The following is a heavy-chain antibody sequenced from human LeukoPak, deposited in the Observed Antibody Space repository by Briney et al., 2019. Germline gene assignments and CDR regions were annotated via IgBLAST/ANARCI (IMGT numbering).Heavy chain of an antibody. V-gene: IGHV3-21*01. Sequence: PGGSLTLSCAASGFSFNIYRMNWLRQGPGRGLEWVSSISFGSTYISYADSVKGRFTISRDDAKKSLYLQMNGLRAEDTAFYYCASGIFYASVQTWSPVWGQGTLVTVSS. D-gene: IGHD3-16*01. CDR1: GFSFNIYR. CDR2: ISFGSTYI. CDR3: ASGIFYASVQTWSPV. J-gene: IGHJ4*02.